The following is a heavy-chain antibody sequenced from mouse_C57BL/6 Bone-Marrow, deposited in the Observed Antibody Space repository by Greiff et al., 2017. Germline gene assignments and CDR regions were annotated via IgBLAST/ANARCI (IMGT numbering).Heavy chain of an antibody. CDR1: GYAFSSYW. D-gene: IGHD2-4*01. CDR3: ARRRVLRRGAFDY. CDR2: IYPGDGDT. V-gene: IGHV1-80*01. J-gene: IGHJ2*01. Sequence: VQLQQSGASVKLSCKASGYAFSSYWMNWVKQRPGKGLEWIGQIYPGDGDTNYNGKFKGKATLTADKSSSTAYMQLSRLTSEDSAVYFCARRRVLRRGAFDYWGQGTTLTVSS.